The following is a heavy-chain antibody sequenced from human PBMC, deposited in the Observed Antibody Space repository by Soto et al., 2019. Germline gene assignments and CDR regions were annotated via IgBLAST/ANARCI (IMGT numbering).Heavy chain of an antibody. J-gene: IGHJ5*02. V-gene: IGHV3-30-3*01. CDR1: GFTFSSYA. CDR2: ISYDGSNK. Sequence: QVQLVESGGGVVQPGRSLRLSCAASGFTFSSYAIHWVRQAPGQGLEWVAVISYDGSNKYYADSVKGRFTISRDNSKNTLYLQMSSLRAEDTAVYYCASPGGDYFLNWFDPWGQGTLVTVSS. CDR3: ASPGGDYFLNWFDP. D-gene: IGHD2-21*02.